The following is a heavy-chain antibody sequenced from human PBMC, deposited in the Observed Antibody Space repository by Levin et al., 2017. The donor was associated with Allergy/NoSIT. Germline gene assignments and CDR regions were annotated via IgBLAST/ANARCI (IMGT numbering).Heavy chain of an antibody. J-gene: IGHJ6*02. CDR1: GFTFSSYS. Sequence: SCAASGFTFSSYSMSWVRQAPGKGLEWVSGIWGDGSSPYYADSVKGRVTISRDNSKNTLYLQMNSLRAEDTAVYYCAIVISGVWGQGTTVTVSS. V-gene: IGHV3-23*01. D-gene: IGHD3-10*01. CDR3: AIVISGV. CDR2: IWGDGSSP.